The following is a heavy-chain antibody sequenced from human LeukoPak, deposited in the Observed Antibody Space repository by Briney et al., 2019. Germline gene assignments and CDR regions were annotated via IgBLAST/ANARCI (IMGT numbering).Heavy chain of an antibody. CDR2: IYYSGST. Sequence: SETLSLTCTVFGGSISSYYWSWIRQPPGKGLEWIGYIYYSGSTNYNPSLKSRVTISVDTSKNQFSLKLSSVTAADTAVYYCARVAGTYCSSTSCYNDYYYMDVWGKGTTVTVSS. CDR3: ARVAGTYCSSTSCYNDYYYMDV. J-gene: IGHJ6*03. CDR1: GGSISSYY. D-gene: IGHD2-2*02. V-gene: IGHV4-59*08.